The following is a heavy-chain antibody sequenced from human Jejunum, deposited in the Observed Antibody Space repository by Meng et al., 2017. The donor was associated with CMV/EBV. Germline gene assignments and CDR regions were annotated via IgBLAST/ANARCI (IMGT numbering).Heavy chain of an antibody. D-gene: IGHD6-25*01. CDR3: AGAIIGYPATYFDS. V-gene: IGHV4-31*02. CDR2: IYYKGST. Sequence: ASINSADTYWTWIRQLPGQGLEWIGYIYYKGSTFYNPSLRSRLSISLDTSKNQFSLSLDSVTAADTAVYFCAGAIIGYPATYFDSWGRGVLVTVSS. CDR1: ASINSADTY. J-gene: IGHJ5*01.